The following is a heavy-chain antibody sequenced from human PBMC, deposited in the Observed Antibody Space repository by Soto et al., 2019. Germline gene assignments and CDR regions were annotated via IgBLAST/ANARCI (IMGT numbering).Heavy chain of an antibody. V-gene: IGHV1-2*02. CDR2: INPNSGGT. Sequence: GASVKVSCKASGYTFTGYYIHWVRQAPGQGLEWMGWINPNSGGTNYAQKFQGRVTMTRDTSISTAYMELSRLRSDDTAVYYCAREWEIVVVPAEYYYYGMDVWGQGTTVTFSS. D-gene: IGHD2-2*01. J-gene: IGHJ6*02. CDR3: AREWEIVVVPAEYYYYGMDV. CDR1: GYTFTGYY.